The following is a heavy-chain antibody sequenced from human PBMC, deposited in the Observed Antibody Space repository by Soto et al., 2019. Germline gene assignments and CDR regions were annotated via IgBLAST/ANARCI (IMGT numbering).Heavy chain of an antibody. V-gene: IGHV4-59*01. CDR1: GGPISSYY. J-gene: IGHJ5*02. CDR2: IYYSGST. CDR3: ARGGTMVRGVIRFDP. Sequence: SETLSLTCTVSGGPISSYYWSWIRQPPGKGLEWIGYIYYSGSTNYNPSLKSRVTISVDTSKNQFSLKLSSVTAADTAVYYCARGGTMVRGVIRFDPWGQGTLVTVSS. D-gene: IGHD3-10*01.